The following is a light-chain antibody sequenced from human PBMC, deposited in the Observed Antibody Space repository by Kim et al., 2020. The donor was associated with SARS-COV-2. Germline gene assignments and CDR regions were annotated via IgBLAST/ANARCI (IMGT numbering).Light chain of an antibody. J-gene: IGKJ4*01. V-gene: IGKV3-15*01. CDR2: GAA. CDR1: QSVSSN. Sequence: EIVMTQSPATLSVSPGERATLSCRASQSVSSNLVSYHQHPGQAATILINGAATTATSIPASFIGSGSGTEFTLTIISLQPEDFAVYYCQQYNNWPPFTFGRGTKVDIK. CDR3: QQYNNWPPFT.